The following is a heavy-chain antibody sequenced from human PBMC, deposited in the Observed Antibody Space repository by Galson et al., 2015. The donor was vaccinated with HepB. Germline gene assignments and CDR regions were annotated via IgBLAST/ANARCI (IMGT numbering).Heavy chain of an antibody. CDR3: AKHLENDRLWSGYYSQ. V-gene: IGHV3-23*01. Sequence: SLRLSCATSGFTFSNYAMSWVRQAPGKGPEWVSGILGSGLSTYYADSVKGRFTISRDNSRDTLHLQMNSLRPEDTAVYYCAKHLENDRLWSGYYSQWGQGTLVTVSS. D-gene: IGHD3-3*01. CDR1: GFTFSNYA. J-gene: IGHJ4*02. CDR2: ILGSGLST.